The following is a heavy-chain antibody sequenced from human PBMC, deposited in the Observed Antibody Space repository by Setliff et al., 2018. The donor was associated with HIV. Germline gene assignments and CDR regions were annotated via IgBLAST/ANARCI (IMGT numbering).Heavy chain of an antibody. CDR1: GYTFTSHS. CDR3: ARLNRWSIAVAGTHLYYYGMDV. D-gene: IGHD6-19*01. J-gene: IGHJ6*02. CDR2: INAGNGNT. V-gene: IGHV1-3*01. Sequence: GASVKVSCKASGYTFTSHSIHWVRQAPGQGLEWMGWINAGNGNTKYSQKFQGRVTITRDTSASTAYMELSSLRSEDTAVYYCARLNRWSIAVAGTHLYYYGMDVWGQGTTVTVSS.